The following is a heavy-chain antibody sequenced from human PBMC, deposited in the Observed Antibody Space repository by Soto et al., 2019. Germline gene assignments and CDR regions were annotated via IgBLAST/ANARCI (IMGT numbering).Heavy chain of an antibody. CDR1: GGTFSSYA. J-gene: IGHJ3*02. Sequence: SVTVSCKASGGTFSSYAISWVRQAPGQGLEWMGGIIPIFGTANYAQKFQGRVTITADESTSTAYMELSSLRSEDTAVYYCATPSGPYCSGGSCYIFDIWGQGTMVTVSS. CDR2: IIPIFGTA. D-gene: IGHD2-15*01. CDR3: ATPSGPYCSGGSCYIFDI. V-gene: IGHV1-69*01.